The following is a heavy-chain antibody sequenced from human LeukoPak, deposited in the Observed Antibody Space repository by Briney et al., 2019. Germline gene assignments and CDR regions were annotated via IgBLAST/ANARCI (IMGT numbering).Heavy chain of an antibody. D-gene: IGHD6-19*01. J-gene: IGHJ4*02. CDR3: ACIAVAGTGSDY. Sequence: GGSLRLSCAASGFTFSSYRMHWVRQAPGKGLVWVSRINSDGSSTSYADSVKGRFTISRDNAKNTLYLQMNSLRAEDTAVYYCACIAVAGTGSDYWGQGTPVTVSS. CDR1: GFTFSSYR. CDR2: INSDGSST. V-gene: IGHV3-74*01.